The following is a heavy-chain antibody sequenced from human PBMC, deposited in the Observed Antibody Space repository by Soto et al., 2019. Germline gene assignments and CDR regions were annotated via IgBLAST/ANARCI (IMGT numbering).Heavy chain of an antibody. D-gene: IGHD1-20*01. V-gene: IGHV4-59*02. CDR2: VYHTGNT. Sequence: SETLSLTCSVSGVSVTGYYWTWIRHSPGKGLEWIGYVYHTGNTYYNSSLKSRVTISLDTSKNQVSLRLRSVTAADTAVYYCAREQYNWKLWGQGTLVTVSS. J-gene: IGHJ4*02. CDR1: GVSVTGYY. CDR3: AREQYNWKL.